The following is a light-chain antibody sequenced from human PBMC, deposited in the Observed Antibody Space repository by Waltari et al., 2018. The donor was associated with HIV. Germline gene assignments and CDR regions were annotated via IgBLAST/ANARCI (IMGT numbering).Light chain of an antibody. CDR2: YDS. V-gene: IGLV3-21*04. CDR3: QVWDSSTDQVI. CDR1: NIDRKS. Sequence: SSVLTQPPSVSVAPGKTARITCRAANIDRKSVHWYQQKAGQAPVLVMTYDSDRPAGIPERFSGSNSANTATLTISRVGAGDEADYYCQVWDSSTDQVIFGGGTKLTVL. J-gene: IGLJ2*01.